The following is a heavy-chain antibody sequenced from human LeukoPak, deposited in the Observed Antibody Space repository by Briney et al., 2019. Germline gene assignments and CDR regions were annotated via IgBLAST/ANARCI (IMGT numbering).Heavy chain of an antibody. D-gene: IGHD2-2*01. CDR3: ARGYCSNTSCIDWFDP. CDR2: INPNTGGT. J-gene: IGHJ5*02. CDR1: GYTFTGHY. Sequence: ASVKVSCTASGYTFTGHYMHWVRQAPGQGLEWMGRINPNTGGTNYAQKFQGRVTMTRDTSISTAYMELNSLRSDDTAVYYCARGYCSNTSCIDWFDPWGQGTLVIVSS. V-gene: IGHV1-2*06.